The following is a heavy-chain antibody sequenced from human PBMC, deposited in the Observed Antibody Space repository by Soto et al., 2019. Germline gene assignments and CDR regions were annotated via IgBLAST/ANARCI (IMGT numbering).Heavy chain of an antibody. J-gene: IGHJ4*02. D-gene: IGHD5-18*01. CDR3: ARVDTAMVDY. V-gene: IGHV4-61*01. Sequence: QVQLQESGPGLVKPSETLSLTCTVSGGSVSSGSYYWSWIRQPPGKGLEWIGYIYYSGSTNYNPSLKSRVTISVDTSKNQFSLKLSSVTAADTAVYYCARVDTAMVDYWGQGTLVTVSS. CDR1: GGSVSSGSYY. CDR2: IYYSGST.